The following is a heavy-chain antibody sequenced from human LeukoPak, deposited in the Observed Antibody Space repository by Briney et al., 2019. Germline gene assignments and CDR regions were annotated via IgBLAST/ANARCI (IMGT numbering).Heavy chain of an antibody. CDR3: ATAYYDFWSGYW. V-gene: IGHV3-7*01. CDR2: IKQDGSEK. J-gene: IGHJ4*02. Sequence: GGSLRLSCAASGFTFSSYWMSWVRQAPGKGLEWVAHIKQDGSEKYYVDSVKGRFTISRDNAKNSLYLQMNSLRAEDTAVYYCATAYYDFWSGYWWGQGTLVTVSS. CDR1: GFTFSSYW. D-gene: IGHD3-3*01.